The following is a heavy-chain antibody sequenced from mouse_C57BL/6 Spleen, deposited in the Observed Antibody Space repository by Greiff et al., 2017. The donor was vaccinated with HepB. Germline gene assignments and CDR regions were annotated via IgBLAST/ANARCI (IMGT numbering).Heavy chain of an antibody. CDR1: GYSITSGYY. V-gene: IGHV3-6*01. CDR3: ARDRGIYDGYYDPFAY. Sequence: EVKVEESGPGLVKPSQSLSLTCSVTGYSITSGYYWNWIRQFPGNKLEWMGYISYDGSNNYNPSLKNRISITRDTSKNQFFLKLNSVTTEDTATYYCARDRGIYDGYYDPFAYWGQGTLVTVSA. D-gene: IGHD2-3*01. J-gene: IGHJ3*01. CDR2: ISYDGSN.